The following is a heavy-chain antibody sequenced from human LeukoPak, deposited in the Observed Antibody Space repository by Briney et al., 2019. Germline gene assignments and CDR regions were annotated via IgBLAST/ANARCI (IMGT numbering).Heavy chain of an antibody. Sequence: PGGSLRLSCVASGFSFSNHGMNWVRQAPGKGLVWVSRIIGGGGNTFYADSVKGRFTISRDKSKNTLYLQMNSPRAEDTAVYYCAKGASDYIEIAYFDYWGQGSLVTVSS. J-gene: IGHJ4*02. V-gene: IGHV3-23*01. D-gene: IGHD5-12*01. CDR2: IIGGGGNT. CDR3: AKGASDYIEIAYFDY. CDR1: GFSFSNHG.